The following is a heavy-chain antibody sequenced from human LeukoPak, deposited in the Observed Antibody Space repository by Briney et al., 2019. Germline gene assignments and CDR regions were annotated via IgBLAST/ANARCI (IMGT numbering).Heavy chain of an antibody. V-gene: IGHV1-69*05. CDR3: ARARDILTGYDYYYYMDV. CDR2: IIPIFGTA. CDR1: GGTFSSYA. Sequence: SVKVSCKASGGTFSSYAISWVRQAPGQGLEWMGGIIPIFGTANYAQKFQGRVTITTDESTSTAYMELSSLRSEDTAVYYCARARDILTGYDYYYYMDVWGKGPRSPSP. J-gene: IGHJ6*03. D-gene: IGHD3-9*01.